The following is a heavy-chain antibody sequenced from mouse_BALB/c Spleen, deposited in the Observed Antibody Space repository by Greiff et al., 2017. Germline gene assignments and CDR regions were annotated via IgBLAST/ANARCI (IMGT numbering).Heavy chain of an antibody. CDR1: GYTFTSYW. V-gene: IGHV1-87*01. J-gene: IGHJ3*01. D-gene: IGHD2-2*01. CDR3: ARSLWLRQAY. Sequence: VQLQESGAELARPGASVKLSCKASGYTFTSYWMQWVKQRPGQGLEWIGAIYPGDGDTRYTQKFKGKATLTADKSSSTAYMQLSSLASEDSAVYYCARSLWLRQAYWGQGTLVTVSA. CDR2: IYPGDGDT.